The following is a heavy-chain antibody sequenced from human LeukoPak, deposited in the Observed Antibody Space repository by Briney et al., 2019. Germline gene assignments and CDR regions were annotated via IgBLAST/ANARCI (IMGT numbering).Heavy chain of an antibody. J-gene: IGHJ4*02. Sequence: PGGSLRLSCAASGFTFSSYAMSWVRQAPGKGLEWVSAISGSGGSTYYADSVKGRFTISRDNSKNTMYLQMNSLRAEDTAVYYCAKDRVSTAMVYYFDYWGQGTLVTVSS. CDR2: ISGSGGST. CDR3: AKDRVSTAMVYYFDY. D-gene: IGHD5-18*01. CDR1: GFTFSSYA. V-gene: IGHV3-23*01.